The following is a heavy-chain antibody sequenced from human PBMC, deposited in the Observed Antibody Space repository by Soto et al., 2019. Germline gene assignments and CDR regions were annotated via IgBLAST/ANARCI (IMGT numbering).Heavy chain of an antibody. CDR3: ARTPLWQWLVLRLDY. CDR1: GYTFTSYG. V-gene: IGHV1-18*01. Sequence: QVQLVQSGAEVKKPGASVKVSCKASGYTFTSYGISWVRQAPGQGLEWMGWISAYNGNTNYAQKLQGRVTMTTDTPPSTAYMELRSLRSDDTAVYYCARTPLWQWLVLRLDYWGQGTLVTVSS. D-gene: IGHD6-19*01. J-gene: IGHJ4*02. CDR2: ISAYNGNT.